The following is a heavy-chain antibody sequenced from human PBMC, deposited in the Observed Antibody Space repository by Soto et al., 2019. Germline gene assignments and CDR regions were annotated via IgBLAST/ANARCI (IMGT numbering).Heavy chain of an antibody. J-gene: IGHJ5*02. V-gene: IGHV3-7*05. CDR3: ARGPTPSTFDP. CDR2: IKQDGSGK. Sequence: GGSLRLSCAASGFTFSSYWMSWVRQAPGKGLEWVANIKQDGSGKYYVDSVKGRFTISRDNAKNSLYLQMNSLRAEDTAVYYCARGPTPSTFDPWGQGTLVTVSS. CDR1: GFTFSSYW.